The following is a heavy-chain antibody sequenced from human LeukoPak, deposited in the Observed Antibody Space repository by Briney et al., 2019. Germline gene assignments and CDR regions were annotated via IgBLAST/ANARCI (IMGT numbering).Heavy chain of an antibody. Sequence: PSQTLSLTCAVSGGSISSGGYSWSWIRQPPGKGLEWIGYIYHSGSTYYNPSLKSRVTISVDRSKNQFSLKLSSVTAADTAVYYCARSGLWSRDAFDIWGQGTMVTVSS. V-gene: IGHV4-30-2*02. CDR3: ARSGLWSRDAFDI. CDR2: IYHSGST. CDR1: GGSISSGGYS. J-gene: IGHJ3*02. D-gene: IGHD5-18*01.